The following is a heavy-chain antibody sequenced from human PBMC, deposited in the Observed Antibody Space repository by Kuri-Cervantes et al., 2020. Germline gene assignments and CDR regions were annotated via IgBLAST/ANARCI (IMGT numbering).Heavy chain of an antibody. CDR3: ATDGSHYDVDH. CDR2: ISSSSSYI. Sequence: GESLKISCAASGFTFSSYSMNWVRQAPGKGLEWVSSISSSSSYIYYADSVKGRFTISRDNAKNSLYLQMNSLRAEDTGVYYCATDGSHYDVDHWGQGTQVTVSS. J-gene: IGHJ4*02. D-gene: IGHD3-10*01. CDR1: GFTFSSYS. V-gene: IGHV3-21*01.